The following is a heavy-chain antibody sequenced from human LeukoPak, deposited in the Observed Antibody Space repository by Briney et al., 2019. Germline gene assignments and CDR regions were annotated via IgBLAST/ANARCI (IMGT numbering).Heavy chain of an antibody. CDR3: ARVKSFFDSSGPLADFDI. CDR1: GGSFSGYY. CDR2: INHSGST. V-gene: IGHV4-34*01. Sequence: SETLSLTCAVYGGSFSGYYWSWIRQPPGKGLEWIGEINHSGSTNYNPSLKSRVTISVDTSKNQFSLKLSSVTAADTAVYYCARVKSFFDSSGPLADFDIWGQGTMVTVSS. D-gene: IGHD3-22*01. J-gene: IGHJ3*02.